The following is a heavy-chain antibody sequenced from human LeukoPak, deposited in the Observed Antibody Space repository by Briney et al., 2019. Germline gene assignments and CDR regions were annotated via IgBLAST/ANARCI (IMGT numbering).Heavy chain of an antibody. V-gene: IGHV1-3*01. CDR2: INAGNGNT. J-gene: IGHJ6*02. CDR1: GYTFTSYA. Sequence: GASVKVSCKASGYTFTSYAMHWVRQAPGQRLEWMGWINAGNGNTKYLQKFQGRVTITRDTSASTAYMELSSLRSEDTAVYYCARDGMDVWGQGTTVTVSS. CDR3: ARDGMDV.